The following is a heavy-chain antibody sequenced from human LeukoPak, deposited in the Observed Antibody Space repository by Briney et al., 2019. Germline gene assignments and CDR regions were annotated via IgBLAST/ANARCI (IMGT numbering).Heavy chain of an antibody. CDR1: GFTFSSYA. CDR3: AKDLRGYSYGQS. Sequence: GGSLRLSCAASGFTFSSYAMSWVRQAPGKGLEWVSAISGSGGSTYYADSVKGRFTISRDNSKNTLYLQMNSRRAEDTAVYYCAKDLRGYSYGQSWGQGTLVTVSS. CDR2: ISGSGGST. D-gene: IGHD5-18*01. J-gene: IGHJ5*02. V-gene: IGHV3-23*01.